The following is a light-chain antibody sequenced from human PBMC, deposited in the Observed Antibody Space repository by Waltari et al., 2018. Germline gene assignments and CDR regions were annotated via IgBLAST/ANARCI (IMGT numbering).Light chain of an antibody. CDR2: DAS. CDR1: QSVNNK. V-gene: IGKV3-15*01. Sequence: EIVMTQSPATLSVSPGERATLSCRASQSVNNKLAWFQQKPGQAPRLLIYDASARASGIPARFSGSGSGTEFTLTINRLQSEDSAIYYCQQYDNWPPRRTFGQGTKVEIK. J-gene: IGKJ1*01. CDR3: QQYDNWPPRRT.